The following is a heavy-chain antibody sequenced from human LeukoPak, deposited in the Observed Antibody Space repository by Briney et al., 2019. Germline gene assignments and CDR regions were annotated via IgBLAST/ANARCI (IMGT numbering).Heavy chain of an antibody. V-gene: IGHV4-34*01. CDR1: GGSFSGYY. Sequence: SETLSLTCAVCGGSFSGYYWSWIRQPPGKGLEWIGEINHSGSTNYNPSLKSRVTISVDTSKNQFSLKLSSVTAADTAVYYCARIRRYSSGWYVGYWGQGTLVTVSS. J-gene: IGHJ4*02. D-gene: IGHD6-19*01. CDR3: ARIRRYSSGWYVGY. CDR2: INHSGST.